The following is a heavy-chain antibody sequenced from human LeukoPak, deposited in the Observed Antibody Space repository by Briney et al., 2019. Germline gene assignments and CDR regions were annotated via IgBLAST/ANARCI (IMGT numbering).Heavy chain of an antibody. CDR1: GFTFSSYG. Sequence: GGSLRLSCAASGFTFSSYGMHWVRQAPGKGLEWVAVISYDGSNKYYADSVKGRFTISRDNSRNTLYLQMNSLRAEDTAVYYCARDSSGSDYWGQGTLVTVSS. V-gene: IGHV3-30*03. CDR2: ISYDGSNK. D-gene: IGHD3-22*01. CDR3: ARDSSGSDY. J-gene: IGHJ4*02.